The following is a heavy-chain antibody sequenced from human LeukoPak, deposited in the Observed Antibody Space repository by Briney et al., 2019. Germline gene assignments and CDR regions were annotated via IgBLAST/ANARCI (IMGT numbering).Heavy chain of an antibody. V-gene: IGHV3-48*03. CDR3: ARDREGTAMVHFDY. CDR2: ISSSGSTI. CDR1: GFTFSSYE. Sequence: GGSLRLSCAASGFTFSSYEMNWLRQAPGKGLEWVSYISSSGSTIYYADSVKGRFTISRDNAKNSLYLQMNSLRAEDTAVYYCARDREGTAMVHFDYWGQGTLVTVSS. J-gene: IGHJ4*02. D-gene: IGHD5-18*01.